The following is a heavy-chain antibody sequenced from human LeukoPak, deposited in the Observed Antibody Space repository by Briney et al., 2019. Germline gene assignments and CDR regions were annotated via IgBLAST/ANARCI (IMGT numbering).Heavy chain of an antibody. V-gene: IGHV1-18*01. CDR2: ISAYNGNT. CDR1: GYTFTSYG. J-gene: IGHJ4*02. CDR3: AREKNGLDY. D-gene: IGHD2-8*01. Sequence: ASVKVSCKASGYTFTSYGISWVRQAPGQGLEWMGWISAYNGNTNYAQKLQGRVTITADKSTSTAYMELSSLRSEDTAVYYCAREKNGLDYWGQGTLVTVSS.